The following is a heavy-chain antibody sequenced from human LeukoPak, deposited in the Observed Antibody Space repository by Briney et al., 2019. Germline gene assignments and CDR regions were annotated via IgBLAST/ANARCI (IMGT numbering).Heavy chain of an antibody. CDR3: ARSRDYYYYMDV. V-gene: IGHV3-23*01. CDR2: ISGSGGST. J-gene: IGHJ6*03. D-gene: IGHD3-10*01. Sequence: GGSLRLSCAASGFTFSSYAMSWVRQAPGKGLEWVSAISGSGGSTYYADSVKGRFTISRDNSKDTLYLQMNSLRAEDTAVYYCARSRDYYYYMDVWGKGTTVTVSS. CDR1: GFTFSSYA.